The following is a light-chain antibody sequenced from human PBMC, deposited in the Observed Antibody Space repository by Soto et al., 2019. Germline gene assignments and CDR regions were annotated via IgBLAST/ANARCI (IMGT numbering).Light chain of an antibody. CDR2: DVT. J-gene: IGLJ1*01. CDR1: SRDVGNNNY. CDR3: SSFTGSSYV. V-gene: IGLV2-14*01. Sequence: QSSLTQPSSLSRSPGQSITLSRTGNSRDVGNNNYVSWYQQNPGKAPKVMICDVTNRPSGVSNRFSGSKSGNTASLTISGLQAEDEADYYCSSFTGSSYVFGTGTKVTVL.